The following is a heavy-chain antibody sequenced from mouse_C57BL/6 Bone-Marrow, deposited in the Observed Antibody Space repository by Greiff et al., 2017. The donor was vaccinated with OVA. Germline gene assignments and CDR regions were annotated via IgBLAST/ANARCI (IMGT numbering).Heavy chain of an antibody. Sequence: QVQLQQPGAELVRPGSSVKLSCKASGYTFTSYWMHWVKQRPIQGLEWIGNIDPSDSETHYNQKFKDKATLTVDKSSSTAYMQLSSLTSEDSAVYYCARGGITTVVAPYFDDWGQGTTLTVSS. D-gene: IGHD1-1*01. V-gene: IGHV1-52*01. J-gene: IGHJ2*01. CDR2: IDPSDSET. CDR1: GYTFTSYW. CDR3: ARGGITTVVAPYFDD.